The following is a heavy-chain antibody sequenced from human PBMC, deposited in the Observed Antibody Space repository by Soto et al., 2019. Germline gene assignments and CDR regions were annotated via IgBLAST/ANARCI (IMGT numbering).Heavy chain of an antibody. CDR3: AKDRDYPRDQFHY. CDR1: GFTFTYYA. V-gene: IGHV3-23*01. Sequence: EVQLLESGGGLVQPGGSLRLSCTASGFTFTYYAFSWVRQAPGKGLEWVSAISANGQGIYYADSVRGRFTISRDNSKNTVFLHMESLRAEDTAVYYCAKDRDYPRDQFHYWGQGTLVTVSS. J-gene: IGHJ4*02. CDR2: ISANGQGI. D-gene: IGHD2-2*01.